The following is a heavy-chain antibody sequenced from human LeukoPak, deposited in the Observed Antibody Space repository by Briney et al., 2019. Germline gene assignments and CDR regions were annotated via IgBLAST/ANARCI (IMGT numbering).Heavy chain of an antibody. CDR2: IYHNGNT. CDR1: GGSISSGGYS. CDR3: ASGGYSYGFDY. J-gene: IGHJ4*02. V-gene: IGHV4-30-2*01. D-gene: IGHD5-18*01. Sequence: SSETLSLTCAVSGGSISSGGYSWSWIRQPPGKGLEWIGYIYHNGNTYYSPSLKSRVTISVDRSKNQLSLKLSSVTAADTAMYYCASGGYSYGFDYWGQGTLVTVSS.